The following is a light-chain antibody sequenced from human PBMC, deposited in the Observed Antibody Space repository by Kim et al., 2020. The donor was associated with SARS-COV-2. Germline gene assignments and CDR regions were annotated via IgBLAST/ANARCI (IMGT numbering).Light chain of an antibody. CDR3: CSYAGSYALV. CDR1: SSDIGNYNY. J-gene: IGLJ2*01. V-gene: IGLV2-11*01. CDR2: DVT. Sequence: QSALTQPRSVSGSPGQSVTISCTGTSSDIGNYNYVTWYQQHPGKAPKVMIYDVTKRPSGVPDRFSGSKSGNTASLIISGLQAEDEADYHCCSYAGSYALVFGGGTKVTVL.